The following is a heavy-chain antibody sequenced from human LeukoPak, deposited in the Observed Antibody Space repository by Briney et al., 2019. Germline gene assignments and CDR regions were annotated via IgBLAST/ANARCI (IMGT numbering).Heavy chain of an antibody. Sequence: GGSLRLSCAASGLTFSSYAMHWVRQPPGKGLEYVSAIISNGGSTYYANSVKGRFTISRDNSKNTLYLQMGSLRAEDMAVYYCARVRVRGDLHYYYYGMDVWGQGTTVTVSS. CDR3: ARVRVRGDLHYYYYGMDV. CDR1: GLTFSSYA. CDR2: IISNGGST. J-gene: IGHJ6*02. V-gene: IGHV3-64*01. D-gene: IGHD3-10*01.